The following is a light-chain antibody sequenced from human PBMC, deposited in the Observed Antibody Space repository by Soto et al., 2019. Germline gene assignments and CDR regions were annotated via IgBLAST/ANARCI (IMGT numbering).Light chain of an antibody. CDR3: QSADSSGTYAV. CDR1: ALPKQY. CDR2: KDS. V-gene: IGLV3-25*03. Sequence: ELTQPPSVSVSPGQTARITCSGDALPKQYAYWYQQKPGQAPVLVIYKDSERPSGIPERFSGSSSGTTVTLTISGVQAEDEADYYCQSADSSGTYAVFGGGTQLTVL. J-gene: IGLJ7*01.